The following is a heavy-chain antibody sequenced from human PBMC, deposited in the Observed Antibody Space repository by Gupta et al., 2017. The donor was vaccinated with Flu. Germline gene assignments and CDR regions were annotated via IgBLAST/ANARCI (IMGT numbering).Heavy chain of an antibody. D-gene: IGHD3-9*01. V-gene: IGHV3-33*05. CDR3: ARDSRRYFVKYCFDQ. CDR2: VSYDGNNK. J-gene: IGHJ4*02. Sequence: QVQLVESGGGVVQPGRSLRISCAASGFIFSNYGMHWVRQAPGKGLEWVAVVSYDGNNKYYADSVKGRFTISRDNSKNTVSLQMNSLRAEDTAVYYCARDSRRYFVKYCFDQWGQGTLVTVSS. CDR1: GFIFSNYG.